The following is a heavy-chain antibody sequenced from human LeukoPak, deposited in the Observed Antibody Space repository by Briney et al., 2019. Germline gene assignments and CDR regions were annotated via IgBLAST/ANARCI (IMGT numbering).Heavy chain of an antibody. CDR2: INPNSGVT. J-gene: IGHJ4*02. D-gene: IGHD3-22*01. V-gene: IGHV1-2*02. CDR1: GHTFTDYY. CDR3: ARDGSIYYDNSGTYYGPGDS. Sequence: GASVKVSCKASGHTFTDYYMHWVRQAPGQGLEWMGWINPNSGVTTFAQKFQGRVTMTRDTSISTAYMEVSGLRYDDTAVYYCARDGSIYYDNSGTYYGPGDSWGQGTLITVSS.